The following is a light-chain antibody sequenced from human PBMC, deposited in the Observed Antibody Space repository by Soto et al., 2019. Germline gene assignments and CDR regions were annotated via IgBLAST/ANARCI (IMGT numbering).Light chain of an antibody. Sequence: DIPMTQSPSSLSASIGDRVTITCRASQNISNYLNWYQQKPGKAPELLIYAASSLKSGVPARFSGSGSVTEFTLTISGLRPEDFATYSCQQSHNTPRTFGQGTRVEIK. CDR2: AAS. J-gene: IGKJ1*01. CDR3: QQSHNTPRT. CDR1: QNISNY. V-gene: IGKV1-39*01.